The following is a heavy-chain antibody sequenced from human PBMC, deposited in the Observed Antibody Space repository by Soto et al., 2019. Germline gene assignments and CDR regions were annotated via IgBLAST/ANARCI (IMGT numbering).Heavy chain of an antibody. CDR1: GGSFSGYY. V-gene: IGHV4-34*01. J-gene: IGHJ4*02. D-gene: IGHD4-17*01. CDR3: ARGLLYGGNLDY. Sequence: SETLSLTCAVYGGSFSGYYWSWIRQPPGKGLEWIGEINHSGSTNYNPSLKSRVTISVDTSKNQFSLKLSSVTAADTAVYYCARGLLYGGNLDYCGQGTLVTVSS. CDR2: INHSGST.